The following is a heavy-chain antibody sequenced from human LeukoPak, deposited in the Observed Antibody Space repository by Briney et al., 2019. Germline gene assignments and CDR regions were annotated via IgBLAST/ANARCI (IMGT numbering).Heavy chain of an antibody. CDR1: GFTFSSYG. Sequence: GRSLRLSCAASGFTFSSYGMHWVRQAPGKGLEWVAVISYDGSNKYYADSVKGRFTISRDNSKNTLYLQMNSPRAEDTAVYYCAKDLAMGFPYGDIDYWGQGTLVTVSS. CDR2: ISYDGSNK. J-gene: IGHJ4*02. D-gene: IGHD4-17*01. CDR3: AKDLAMGFPYGDIDY. V-gene: IGHV3-30*18.